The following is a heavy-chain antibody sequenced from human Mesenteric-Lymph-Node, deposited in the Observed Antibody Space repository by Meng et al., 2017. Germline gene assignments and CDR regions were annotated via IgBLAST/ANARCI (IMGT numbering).Heavy chain of an antibody. J-gene: IGHJ4*02. V-gene: IGHV3-49*04. Sequence: GESPKISCAASGFTFTPYGMTWVRQAPGKGLEWVGSIREKATGGTTEYAASVKGRFIISRDDSKSIAYLQLDSLKTEDTAVYYCSRWLQFTMFRYWGQGTLVTVSS. CDR3: SRWLQFTMFRY. D-gene: IGHD3-10*02. CDR2: IREKATGGTT. CDR1: GFTFTPYG.